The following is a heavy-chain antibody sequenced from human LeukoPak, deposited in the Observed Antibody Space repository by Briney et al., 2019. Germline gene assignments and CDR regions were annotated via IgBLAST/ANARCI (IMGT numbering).Heavy chain of an antibody. CDR1: GDSVSGGSAG. CDR2: IYYRSKWYS. Sequence: LQTLSLTCAISGDSVSGGSAGWNWIRQSPSRGLEWLGRIYYRSKWYSDYAISLKSRITINPDTSRNQFSLQLNSVTHDDTAVYYCTGGGLVRGTLHWFDPWGQGTLVTVSS. V-gene: IGHV6-1*01. CDR3: TGGGLVRGTLHWFDP. J-gene: IGHJ5*02. D-gene: IGHD3-10*01.